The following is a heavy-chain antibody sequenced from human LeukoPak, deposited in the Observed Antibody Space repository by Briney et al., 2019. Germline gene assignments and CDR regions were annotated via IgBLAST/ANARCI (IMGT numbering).Heavy chain of an antibody. Sequence: GGSLRLSCAASGFTFSSSWMSWVRQAPGKGLEWVANIKPDGSEKYYVDSVKGRFTISRDNAENSLYLQMDNLRAEDTAVYYCTRHPYGVLDYWGQGTLVTVSS. J-gene: IGHJ4*02. V-gene: IGHV3-7*01. CDR2: IKPDGSEK. D-gene: IGHD4-17*01. CDR1: GFTFSSSW. CDR3: TRHPYGVLDY.